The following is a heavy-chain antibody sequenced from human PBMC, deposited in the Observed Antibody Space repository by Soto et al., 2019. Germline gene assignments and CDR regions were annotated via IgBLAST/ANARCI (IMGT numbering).Heavy chain of an antibody. J-gene: IGHJ4*02. CDR2: VYHNGDT. V-gene: IGHV4-31*03. CDR1: GGSITYGGYY. CDR3: ARGASVFDY. Sequence: QVQLKESGPGLVKPSQTLSLTCTVSGGSITYGGYYWTWIRQQPGKGLEWIGRVYHNGDTDFNPSLNSRLTMSVYTSRNQFSLTVNSVTAADTVVYYCARGASVFDYWGQGALVTVSS.